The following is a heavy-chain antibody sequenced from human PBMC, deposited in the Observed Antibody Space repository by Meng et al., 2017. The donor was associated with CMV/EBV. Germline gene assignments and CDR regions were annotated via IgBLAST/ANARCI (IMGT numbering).Heavy chain of an antibody. J-gene: IGHJ4*02. CDR2: IYWDDDK. CDR1: FSLSTSGVG. CDR3: ARGGLRGFDY. Sequence: EWSCTYVGETHPDPHPDLNFLWFSLSTSGVGVGWIRQPPGKALEWLALIYWDDDKRYSPSLKSRLTITKDTSKNQVVLTMTNMDPVDTATYYCARGGLRGFDYWGQGTLVTVSS. D-gene: IGHD4-17*01. V-gene: IGHV2-5*02.